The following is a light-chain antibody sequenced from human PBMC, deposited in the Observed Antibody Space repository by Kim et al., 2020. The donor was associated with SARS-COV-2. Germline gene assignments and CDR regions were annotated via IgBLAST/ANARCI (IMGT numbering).Light chain of an antibody. CDR2: AAS. CDR1: QSITSY. V-gene: IGKV1-39*01. CDR3: QQSYSTPYT. Sequence: DIQMTQSPSSLSASVGDRVTITCRASQSITSYLSWYQQKPGKAPKLLIYAASNLQSGVPSRFSGSGSGTDFTLTISSLQPEDFATYYCQQSYSTPYTFGQGTKLEI. J-gene: IGKJ2*01.